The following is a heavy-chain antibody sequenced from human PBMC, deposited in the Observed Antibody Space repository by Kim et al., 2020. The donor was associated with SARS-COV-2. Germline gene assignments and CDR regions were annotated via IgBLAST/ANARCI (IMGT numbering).Heavy chain of an antibody. Sequence: GGSLRLSCAASGFTFSSYGMHWVRQAPGKGLEWVAVIWYDGSNKYYADSVKGRFTISRDNSKNTLYLQMNSLRAEDTAVYYCARARDGYNGLDYWGQGTLVTVSS. CDR2: IWYDGSNK. D-gene: IGHD5-12*01. CDR1: GFTFSSYG. J-gene: IGHJ4*02. V-gene: IGHV3-33*01. CDR3: ARARDGYNGLDY.